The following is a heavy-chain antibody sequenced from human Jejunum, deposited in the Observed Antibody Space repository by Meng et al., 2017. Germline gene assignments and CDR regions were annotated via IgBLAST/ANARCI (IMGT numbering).Heavy chain of an antibody. CDR2: IYWDDDK. V-gene: IGHV2-5*02. CDR1: GFSFSTRGAG. J-gene: IGHJ4*02. D-gene: IGHD6-19*01. CDR3: AHGGLSSGWYYPEH. Sequence: QITMKESGPTLVKPTQTLTLTCHFSGFSFSTRGAGAAWIRQPPGKALEWLALIYWDDDKRSSPSLKRRLTITTDTSKNQVVLTMTNMDPVDTATYYCAHGGLSSGWYYPEHWGQGILVTVSS.